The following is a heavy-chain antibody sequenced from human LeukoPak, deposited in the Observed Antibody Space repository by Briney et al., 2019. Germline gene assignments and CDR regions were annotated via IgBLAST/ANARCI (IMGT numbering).Heavy chain of an antibody. CDR1: GFTFSSYG. D-gene: IGHD3-22*01. CDR3: ARAGNFDSGGYYYGIDY. Sequence: GRSLRLSCAAAGFTFSSYGLQWVRQAPGKGLEWVAVIWYDGSNKYYADSVKGRFTISRDDSKNTLYLQMNSLRAEDTAVYYCARAGNFDSGGYYYGIDYWGQGTLVTVSS. J-gene: IGHJ4*02. V-gene: IGHV3-33*01. CDR2: IWYDGSNK.